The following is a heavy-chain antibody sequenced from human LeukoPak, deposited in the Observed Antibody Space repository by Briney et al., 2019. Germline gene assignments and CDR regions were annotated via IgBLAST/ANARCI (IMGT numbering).Heavy chain of an antibody. CDR2: INPSGGST. J-gene: IGHJ4*02. CDR3: ARDSFSGSYYY. Sequence: ASVTVSCTASVYTFTSYYMHWVCHAPGQGLEWMGIINPSGGSTSYAQKFQGKVTMTRDTSTSTVYMELSSLRSEDTAVYYCARDSFSGSYYYWGQGTLVTVSS. CDR1: VYTFTSYY. D-gene: IGHD1-26*01. V-gene: IGHV1-46*01.